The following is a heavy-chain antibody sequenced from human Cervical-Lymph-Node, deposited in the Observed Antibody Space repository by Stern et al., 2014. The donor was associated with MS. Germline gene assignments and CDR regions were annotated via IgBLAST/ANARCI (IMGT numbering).Heavy chain of an antibody. CDR1: GFTFSSYG. D-gene: IGHD2-8*01. CDR3: ARDYEDTSMLFDH. Sequence: VQLVESGGAVVQPGRSLRLSCAASGFTFSSYGMHWVRQAPGKGLAWVSGISYCGNHKYYAASVKGRLTISRDNSKNTLHLQMNSVTPDDTAIYYCARDYEDTSMLFDHWGQGTLVTVSS. J-gene: IGHJ4*02. V-gene: IGHV3-30*03. CDR2: ISYCGNHK.